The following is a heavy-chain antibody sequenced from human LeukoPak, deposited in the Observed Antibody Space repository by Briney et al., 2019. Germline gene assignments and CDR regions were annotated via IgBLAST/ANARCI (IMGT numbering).Heavy chain of an antibody. D-gene: IGHD3-22*01. Sequence: GGSLRLSCAASGFIFDDYAMHWVRQGPGKGLEWVSGISWNSGSIGYADSVKGRFTISRDNAKNSLYLQMNSLRAEDTALYYCAKDIMPHYYDSSGLGFWGQGTLVTVSS. CDR3: AKDIMPHYYDSSGLGF. V-gene: IGHV3-9*01. CDR1: GFIFDDYA. CDR2: ISWNSGSI. J-gene: IGHJ4*02.